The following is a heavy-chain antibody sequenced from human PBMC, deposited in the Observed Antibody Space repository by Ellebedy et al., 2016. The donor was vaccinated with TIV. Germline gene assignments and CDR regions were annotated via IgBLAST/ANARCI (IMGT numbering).Heavy chain of an antibody. J-gene: IGHJ6*02. V-gene: IGHV1-69*04. CDR2: IIPILGIA. Sequence: AASVKVSCKASGGTFSSYAISWVRQAPGQGLEWMGRIIPILGIANYAQKFQGRVTITADKSTSTAYMELSSLRSEDTAVYYCARVLYYDFWSGYYPHYYGMDVWGQGTTVTVSS. CDR1: GGTFSSYA. CDR3: ARVLYYDFWSGYYPHYYGMDV. D-gene: IGHD3-3*01.